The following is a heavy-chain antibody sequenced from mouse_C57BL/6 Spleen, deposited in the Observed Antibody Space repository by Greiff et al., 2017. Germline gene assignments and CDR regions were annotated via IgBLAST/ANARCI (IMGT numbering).Heavy chain of an antibody. Sequence: QVQLKESGPGLVAPSQSLSITCTVSGFSLTSYGVRWVRQPPGKGLEWLGVIRGDGSTNNHSALIPRLSISKDNSKSQVFLKLNSLQTDDTATYYCARYSNYNLKYAMDYWGQGTSVTVSS. CDR2: IRGDGST. CDR3: ARYSNYNLKYAMDY. D-gene: IGHD2-5*01. V-gene: IGHV2-3*01. CDR1: GFSLTSYG. J-gene: IGHJ4*01.